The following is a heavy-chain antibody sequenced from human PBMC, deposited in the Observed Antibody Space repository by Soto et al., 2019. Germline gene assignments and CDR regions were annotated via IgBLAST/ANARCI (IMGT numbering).Heavy chain of an antibody. V-gene: IGHV4-31*03. CDR2: IYYSGST. D-gene: IGHD3-22*01. CDR1: GGSISSGGYY. J-gene: IGHJ6*02. CDR3: ARDRGYYYDRRAYYYYGMDV. Sequence: QVQLQESGPGLVKPSQTLSLTCTVSGGSISSGGYYWSWIRQHPGKGLEWIGYIYYSGSTYYNPSLKSRVTISVDTSKNQFSLKLSSVTAADTAVYYCARDRGYYYDRRAYYYYGMDVWGQGTTVTVSS.